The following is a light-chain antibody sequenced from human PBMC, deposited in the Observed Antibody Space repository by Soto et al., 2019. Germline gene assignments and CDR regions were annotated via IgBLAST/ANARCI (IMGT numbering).Light chain of an antibody. J-gene: IGKJ3*01. CDR2: KAS. V-gene: IGKV1-5*03. CDR3: QQYNSYSGA. CDR1: QSLLHSNGYNY. Sequence: MTPSPLSLPVTPGEPASISCRSSQSLLHSNGYNYLAWYQQKPGKAPKLLIYKASSLESGVPSRFSSSGSGTEFTLTISSLQPDDFATYYCQQYNSYSGAFGPGTKVDI.